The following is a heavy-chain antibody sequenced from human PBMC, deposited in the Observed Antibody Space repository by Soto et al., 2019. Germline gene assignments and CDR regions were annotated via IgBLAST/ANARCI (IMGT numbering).Heavy chain of an antibody. J-gene: IGHJ4*02. V-gene: IGHV3-23*01. CDR2: ISGSGGST. Sequence: EVQLLESGGGLVQPGGSLRLSCAASGFTFSSYAMSWVRQAPGKGLEWVSAISGSGGSTYYADSVKGRFTISRDNSKNTLYLQMNSLRAEDTAVYYCAKDPYYDYIWGSYHNSDPEFDYWGQGTLVTVSS. CDR1: GFTFSSYA. CDR3: AKDPYYDYIWGSYHNSDPEFDY. D-gene: IGHD3-16*02.